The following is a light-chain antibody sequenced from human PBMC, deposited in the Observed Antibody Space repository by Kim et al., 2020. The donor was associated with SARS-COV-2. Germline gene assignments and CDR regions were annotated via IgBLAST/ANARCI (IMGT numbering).Light chain of an antibody. CDR3: QSYDSSLSGWV. V-gene: IGLV1-40*01. CDR1: SSNIGARYD. Sequence: QTVTISCSGSSSNIGARYDVHWYQQLPGTAPKVLIYGNNNRPSGVPDRFSGSKSGTSASLAITGLQAEDAADYYCQSYDSSLSGWVFGGGTQLTVL. CDR2: GNN. J-gene: IGLJ3*02.